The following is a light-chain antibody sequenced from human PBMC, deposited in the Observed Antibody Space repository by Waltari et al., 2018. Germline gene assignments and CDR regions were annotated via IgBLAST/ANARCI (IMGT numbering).Light chain of an antibody. CDR3: GTWDSSLSGAV. CDR2: EVT. J-gene: IGLJ7*01. CDR1: RSNIGNNY. Sequence: QSVLTQPPSVSAAPGQRVTISCSGGRSNIGNNYVSWYRQFPGTAPKLLSYEVTGRPSGIAGQFSGSKSGTSATLDITGLQAGDEADYYCGTWDSSLSGAVFGGGTHLTVL. V-gene: IGLV1-51*02.